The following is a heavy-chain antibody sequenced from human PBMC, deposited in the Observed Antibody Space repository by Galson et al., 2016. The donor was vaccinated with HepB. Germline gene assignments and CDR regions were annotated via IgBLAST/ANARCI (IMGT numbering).Heavy chain of an antibody. CDR1: GFTSSSYA. D-gene: IGHD2-2*02. Sequence: SLRLSCAASGFTSSSYAMSWVRQAPGKGLEWVSVISGSGASTYYADSVKGRFTIFRDNSKNTLYLQVNSLRVEDTAIYYCARGRTTSCNSAFDIWGQGTMVTVSS. CDR3: ARGRTTSCNSAFDI. V-gene: IGHV3-23*01. CDR2: ISGSGAST. J-gene: IGHJ3*02.